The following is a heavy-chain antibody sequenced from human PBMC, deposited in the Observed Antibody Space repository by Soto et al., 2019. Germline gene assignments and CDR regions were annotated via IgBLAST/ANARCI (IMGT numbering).Heavy chain of an antibody. CDR2: IKQDGSEK. CDR1: GFTFSSYW. D-gene: IGHD3-22*01. Sequence: PGGSLRLSCAASGFTFSSYWMSWVRQAPGKGLEWVANIKQDGSEKYYVDSVKGRFTISRDNAKNSLYLQMNSLRAEDTAVYYCARDNYYDSRGYCPRPDHYGMEVWGQGTTGTV. J-gene: IGHJ6*02. CDR3: ARDNYYDSRGYCPRPDHYGMEV. V-gene: IGHV3-7*03.